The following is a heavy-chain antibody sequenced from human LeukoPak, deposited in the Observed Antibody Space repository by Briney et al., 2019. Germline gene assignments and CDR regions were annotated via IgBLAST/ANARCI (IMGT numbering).Heavy chain of an antibody. D-gene: IGHD5-18*01. CDR1: GFTFSSYG. CDR3: AKLTAVALGYIDY. CDR2: IWYDGSNK. Sequence: GGSLRLSCAASGFTFSSYGMHWVRQAPGKGLEWVAVIWYDGSNKYYADSVKGRFTISRDNSKNTLYLQMNSLRAEDTAVYYCAKLTAVALGYIDYWGQGTLVTVSS. J-gene: IGHJ4*02. V-gene: IGHV3-33*06.